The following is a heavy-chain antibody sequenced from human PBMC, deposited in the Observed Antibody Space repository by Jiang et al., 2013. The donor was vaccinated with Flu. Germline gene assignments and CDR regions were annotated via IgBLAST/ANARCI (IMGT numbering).Heavy chain of an antibody. Sequence: EWMGGIIPIFGTANYAQKFQGRVTITADESTSTAYMELSSLRSEDTAVYYCARLFGELLAWFDPWGQGTLVTVSS. D-gene: IGHD3-10*02. V-gene: IGHV1-69*01. CDR3: ARLFGELLAWFDP. CDR2: IIPIFGTA. J-gene: IGHJ5*02.